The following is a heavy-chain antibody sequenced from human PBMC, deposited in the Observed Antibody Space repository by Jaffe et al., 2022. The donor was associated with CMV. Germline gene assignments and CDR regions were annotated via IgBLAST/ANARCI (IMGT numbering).Heavy chain of an antibody. J-gene: IGHJ3*02. CDR1: GFTLSLYW. Sequence: EVQLVESGGGLVQPGVSLRLSCAASGFTLSLYWMHWVRQAPGKGLVWVSGIDGDGGITRYADAVQGRFTISRDNAKNTLYLQMNSLRAEDTAVYYCGRGGPPYAFDIWGQGTVVTVSS. V-gene: IGHV3-74*01. CDR2: IDGDGGIT. CDR3: GRGGPPYAFDI.